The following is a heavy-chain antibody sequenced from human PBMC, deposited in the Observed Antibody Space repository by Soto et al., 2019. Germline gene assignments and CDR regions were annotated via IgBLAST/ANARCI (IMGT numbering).Heavy chain of an antibody. J-gene: IGHJ4*02. CDR1: VFTPTTTP. CDR3: ATSFRYFDN. D-gene: IGHD3-9*01. V-gene: IGHV3-23*01. Sequence: PGGSLRLSCACSVFTPTTTPLSWVRQPPGKGLEWVTTISGTASRTYYVDSVKGRFFISRDNSKNTVTLQMNNLTVDDTAVYYCATSFRYFDNWGQGTRVTVSS. CDR2: ISGTASRT.